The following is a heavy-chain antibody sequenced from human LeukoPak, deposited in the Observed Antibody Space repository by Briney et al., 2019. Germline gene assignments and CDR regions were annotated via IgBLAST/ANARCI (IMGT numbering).Heavy chain of an antibody. J-gene: IGHJ3*02. Sequence: SETLSLTCTVSGGSISSYYWSWIRQPPGKGLEWIGYIYYSGSTNYNPSLKSRVTISVDTSKNQFSLKLSSVTAADTAVYYCARRITIFGVAQNAFDIWGQGTMVTVSS. D-gene: IGHD3-3*01. CDR2: IYYSGST. CDR3: ARRITIFGVAQNAFDI. V-gene: IGHV4-59*01. CDR1: GGSISSYY.